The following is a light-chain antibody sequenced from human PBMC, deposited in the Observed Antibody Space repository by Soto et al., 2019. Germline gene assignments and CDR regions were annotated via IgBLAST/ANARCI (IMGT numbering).Light chain of an antibody. CDR3: QQYGSPGT. J-gene: IGKJ1*01. Sequence: ENVLTQSPGTLSLSPGERATLSCLASQSVSSDYLAWYQQKPRQAPRLLIKEASRTATGLPDRFSGSGSGTDFTLTISRLEPEDFAVYYCQQYGSPGTFGQGTKVDIK. CDR1: QSVSSDY. V-gene: IGKV3-20*01. CDR2: EAS.